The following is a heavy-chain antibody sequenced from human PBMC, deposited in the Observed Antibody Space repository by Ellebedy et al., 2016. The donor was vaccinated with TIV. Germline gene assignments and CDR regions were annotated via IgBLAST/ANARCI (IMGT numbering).Heavy chain of an antibody. D-gene: IGHD2-21*02. V-gene: IGHV4-34*01. CDR2: INHSGST. J-gene: IGHJ4*02. Sequence: MPSETLSLTCAVYGGSFSGYYWSWIRQPPGKGLEWIGEINHSGSTNYNPSLKSRVTISVDTSKNQFSLKLSSVTAADTAVYYCARGGLVVVTAVTDGDFDYWGQGTLVTVSS. CDR1: GGSFSGYY. CDR3: ARGGLVVVTAVTDGDFDY.